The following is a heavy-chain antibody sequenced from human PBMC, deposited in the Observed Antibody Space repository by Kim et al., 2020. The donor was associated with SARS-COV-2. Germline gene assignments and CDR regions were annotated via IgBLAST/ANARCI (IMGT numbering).Heavy chain of an antibody. CDR2: ISAYNGNT. CDR3: ARDRLPGIAAAGNTPENYYNGVCV. V-gene: IGHV1-18*01. D-gene: IGHD6-13*01. Sequence: ASVKVSCKASGYTFTSYGISWVRQAPGQGLEWMGRISAYNGNTNYAQKLQGRVTMTTDTSTSTTYMELRSLRSDDTAVYYCARDRLPGIAAAGNTPENYYNGVCVWGQGTTVTVSS. J-gene: IGHJ6*02. CDR1: GYTFTSYG.